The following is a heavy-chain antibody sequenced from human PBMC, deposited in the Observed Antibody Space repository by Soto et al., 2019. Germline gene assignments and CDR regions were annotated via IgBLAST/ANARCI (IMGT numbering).Heavy chain of an antibody. V-gene: IGHV4-34*01. CDR1: GGSFSGYY. Sequence: PSETLSLTCAVYGGSFSGYYWSWIRQPPGKGLEWIGEINHSGSTNYNPSLKSRVTISVDTSKNQFSLKLSSVTAADTAVYYCERTPDYWHSNYYFDYWGQGTLVTVYS. CDR3: ERTPDYWHSNYYFDY. J-gene: IGHJ4*02. CDR2: INHSGST. D-gene: IGHD1-7*01.